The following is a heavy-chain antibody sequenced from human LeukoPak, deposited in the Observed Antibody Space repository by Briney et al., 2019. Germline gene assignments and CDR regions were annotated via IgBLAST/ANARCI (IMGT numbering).Heavy chain of an antibody. CDR2: IIPIFGTA. Sequence: SVKVSCKASGGTFSSYAISWVRQAPGQGLERMGGIIPIFGTANYAQKFQGRVTITTDESTSTAYMELSSLRSEDTAVYYCARALYYYGSGSWGCFDYWGQGTLVTVSS. D-gene: IGHD3-10*01. CDR1: GGTFSSYA. V-gene: IGHV1-69*05. CDR3: ARALYYYGSGSWGCFDY. J-gene: IGHJ4*02.